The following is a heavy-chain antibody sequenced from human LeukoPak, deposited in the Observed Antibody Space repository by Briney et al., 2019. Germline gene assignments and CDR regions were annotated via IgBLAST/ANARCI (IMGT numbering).Heavy chain of an antibody. CDR3: ARDRGGATYYFDY. CDR1: GFTFSSYD. D-gene: IGHD1-26*01. J-gene: IGHJ4*02. V-gene: IGHV3-33*01. CDR2: IWYDGSDK. Sequence: GGSLRLACAASGFTFSSYDMHWVRQAPGKGLEWVAVIWYDGSDKYYADSVKSRFTISRDNSKNTLYLQMNSLRAEDTAVYYCARDRGGATYYFDYWGQGTLVTVSS.